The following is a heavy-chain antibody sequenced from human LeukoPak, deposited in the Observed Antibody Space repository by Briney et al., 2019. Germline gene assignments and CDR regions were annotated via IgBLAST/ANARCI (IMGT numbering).Heavy chain of an antibody. CDR3: ARYDGGATADF. Sequence: GESLKISCKVSGYSLNNYWIAWVRQMPGKGLEWMGIVFPADSDTRYSPSFQGQVTISADKSINTAYLQWSSLKASGTATYYCARYDGGATADFWGQGTLVTVSS. CDR2: VFPADSDT. CDR1: GYSLNNYW. V-gene: IGHV5-51*01. D-gene: IGHD1-26*01. J-gene: IGHJ4*02.